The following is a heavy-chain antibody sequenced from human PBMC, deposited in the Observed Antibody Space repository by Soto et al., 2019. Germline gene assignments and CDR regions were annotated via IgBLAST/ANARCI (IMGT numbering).Heavy chain of an antibody. D-gene: IGHD4-4*01. V-gene: IGHV1-69*12. CDR3: ARVRATVTRGYYHGMEV. CDR2: IIPIFGTA. CDR1: GGTFSSYA. Sequence: QVQLVQSGAEVKKPGSSVKVSCKASGGTFSSYAISWVRQAPGQGLEWMGGIIPIFGTANYAQKFQGRVTITADESTSTAYMELSSLRSEHTAVYYCARVRATVTRGYYHGMEVWGQGTTVTVSS. J-gene: IGHJ6*02.